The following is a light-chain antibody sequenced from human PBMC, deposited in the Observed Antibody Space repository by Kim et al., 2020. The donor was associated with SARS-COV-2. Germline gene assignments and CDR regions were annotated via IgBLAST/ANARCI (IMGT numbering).Light chain of an antibody. CDR3: QTWGAGIRV. Sequence: QPVLTQSPSASASLGVSVKLTCTLSSGHSSHAIAWHQQQPEKGPRYLMKVNSDGSHSKGDGIPDRFSGSSYGAERYLTISSLQSEDEADYYCQTWGAGIRVFGGGTQLTVL. J-gene: IGLJ2*01. CDR1: SGHSSHA. V-gene: IGLV4-69*01. CDR2: VNSDGSH.